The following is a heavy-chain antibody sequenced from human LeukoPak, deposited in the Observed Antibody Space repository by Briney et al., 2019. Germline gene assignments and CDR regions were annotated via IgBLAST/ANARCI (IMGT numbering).Heavy chain of an antibody. V-gene: IGHV4-39*01. CDR1: GGSISSSSNN. D-gene: IGHD5-18*01. CDR2: THYSGST. CDR3: ARLPTGYPNWFDT. J-gene: IGHJ5*02. Sequence: SETLSLTCTVSGGSISSSSNNWAWIRQPPGKGLELIAATHYSGSTYYNPSFMSRVTISVDTSKNQFSLKLRSLTATDTAVYYCARLPTGYPNWFDTWGQGILVTVSS.